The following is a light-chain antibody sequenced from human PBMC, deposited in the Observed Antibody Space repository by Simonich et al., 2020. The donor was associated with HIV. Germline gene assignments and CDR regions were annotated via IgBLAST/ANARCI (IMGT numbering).Light chain of an antibody. CDR2: DAS. V-gene: IGKV1-33*01. Sequence: DIQMTQSPSTLSASVGDRVTITCRASQRISSWLAWYQQKPGKAPNLLIYDASNLETGVPSRFSGSGSGTDFTFTISSLQPEDVATYYCQQYDNIPLTFGGGTKVEIK. CDR3: QQYDNIPLT. J-gene: IGKJ4*01. CDR1: QRISSW.